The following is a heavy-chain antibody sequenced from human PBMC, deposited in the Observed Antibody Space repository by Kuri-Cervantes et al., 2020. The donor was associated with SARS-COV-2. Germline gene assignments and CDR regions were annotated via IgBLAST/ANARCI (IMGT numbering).Heavy chain of an antibody. J-gene: IGHJ5*02. V-gene: IGHV4-39*07. CDR3: ARDRGYCADGRCFPGWFDP. CDR1: GDSITSSSYY. Sequence: GSLRLSCTVSGDSITSSSYYWGWIRQPPGKGLEWIGSMYYTGSINYNPSLKSRVIISRDTSKNQFSLKMTSVTAADTAIYYCARDRGYCADGRCFPGWFDPWGQGTLVTVSS. D-gene: IGHD2-8*01. CDR2: MYYTGSI.